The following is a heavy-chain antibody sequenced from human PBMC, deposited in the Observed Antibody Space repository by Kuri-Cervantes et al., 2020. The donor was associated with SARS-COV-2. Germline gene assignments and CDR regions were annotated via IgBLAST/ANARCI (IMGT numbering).Heavy chain of an antibody. J-gene: IGHJ4*02. CDR1: GGSFSGYY. D-gene: IGHD6-6*01. Sequence: SQTLSLTCAVYGGSFSGYYWSWIRQSPGKGLVWIGEINHTGSTNYNPSLKSRVTISVDTSKNQFSLKLSSVTAADTAVYYCARGDGAYSSSSPFDYWGQGTLVTVSS. V-gene: IGHV4-34*01. CDR2: INHTGST. CDR3: ARGDGAYSSSSPFDY.